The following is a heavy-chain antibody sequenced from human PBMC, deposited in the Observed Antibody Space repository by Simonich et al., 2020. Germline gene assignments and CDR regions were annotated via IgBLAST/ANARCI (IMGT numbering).Heavy chain of an antibody. CDR1: GYTFTGYY. D-gene: IGHD2-2*01. Sequence: QVQLVQSGAEVKKPGASVKVSCKASGYTFTGYYMHWVRQAPGQGLEWMGWINPNSGGTNDAQKFQGRVTMTRDTSISTAYMERSRLRSDDTAVYYCARDPVVPAAIRNAFDIWGQGTMVTVSS. J-gene: IGHJ3*02. CDR3: ARDPVVPAAIRNAFDI. CDR2: INPNSGGT. V-gene: IGHV1-2*02.